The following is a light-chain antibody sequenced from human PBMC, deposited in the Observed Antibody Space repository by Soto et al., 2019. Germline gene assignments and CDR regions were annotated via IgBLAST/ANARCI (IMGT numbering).Light chain of an antibody. V-gene: IGKV1-39*01. Sequence: DVPMTQSPSSLSASVGDRVTITCRASQSIDMYLAWYQQKPGKAPKLLIYGASTLQSGVPSRFSGSGSGTDFTLTIDSLQPEDFATYYCQQSWHSFRTFGQGTNLEI. J-gene: IGKJ2*01. CDR1: QSIDMY. CDR3: QQSWHSFRT. CDR2: GAS.